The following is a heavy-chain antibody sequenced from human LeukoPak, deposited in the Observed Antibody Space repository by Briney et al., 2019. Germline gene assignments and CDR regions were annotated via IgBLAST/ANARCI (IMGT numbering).Heavy chain of an antibody. J-gene: IGHJ4*02. CDR3: ASEYCSGGNCYFDY. V-gene: IGHV5-51*01. Sequence: GESLQISCKGSEYSFATYWIGWVRQMPGQGLEWMGIIFPGDSDTRYSPSFQGQVTISADKSISTAYLQWSSLKASDTAIYYCASEYCSGGNCYFDYWGQGTLVTVSS. CDR1: EYSFATYW. CDR2: IFPGDSDT. D-gene: IGHD2-15*01.